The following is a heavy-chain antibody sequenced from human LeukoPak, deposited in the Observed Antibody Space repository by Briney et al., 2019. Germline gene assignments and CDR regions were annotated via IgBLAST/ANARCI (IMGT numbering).Heavy chain of an antibody. CDR2: IYHSGST. D-gene: IGHD3-3*01. CDR1: GYSISSGYY. V-gene: IGHV4-38-2*02. J-gene: IGHJ5*02. Sequence: SETLSLTCTVSGYSISSGYYWGWIRQPPGKGLEWIGSIYHSGSTYYNPSLKSRVTISVDTSKNQFPLKLSSVTAADTAVYYCARVGKPNDFWSGYTNNWFDPWGQGTLVTVSS. CDR3: ARVGKPNDFWSGYTNNWFDP.